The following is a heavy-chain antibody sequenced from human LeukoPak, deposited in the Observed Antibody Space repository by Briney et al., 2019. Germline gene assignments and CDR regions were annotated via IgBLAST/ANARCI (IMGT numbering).Heavy chain of an antibody. V-gene: IGHV4-4*07. D-gene: IGHD6-13*01. Sequence: KASETLSLTCTVSGGSISSYYWSWIRQPAGKGLEWIGRIYTSGSTYYNPSLKSRVTISVDTSKNQFSLKLSSVTAADTAVYYCARHGIAAALIYWGQGTLVTVSS. CDR3: ARHGIAAALIY. J-gene: IGHJ4*02. CDR1: GGSISSYY. CDR2: IYTSGST.